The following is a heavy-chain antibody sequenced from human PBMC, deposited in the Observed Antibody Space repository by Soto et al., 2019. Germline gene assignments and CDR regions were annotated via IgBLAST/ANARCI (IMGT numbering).Heavy chain of an antibody. J-gene: IGHJ3*02. D-gene: IGHD6-13*01. CDR1: GFTFSSYA. CDR3: AKVKQLSIAFDAFDI. V-gene: IGHV3-23*01. CDR2: ISGSGGST. Sequence: GGSLRLSCAASGFTFSSYAMSWVRQAPGKGLEWVSAISGSGGSTYYADSVKGRFTISRDNSKNTLYLQMNSLRAEETAVYYCAKVKQLSIAFDAFDIWGQGTMVTVSS.